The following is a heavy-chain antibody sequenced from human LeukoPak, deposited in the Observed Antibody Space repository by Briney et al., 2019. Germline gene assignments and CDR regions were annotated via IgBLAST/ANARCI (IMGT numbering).Heavy chain of an antibody. CDR2: INPNSGGT. CDR1: GYTFAGYY. Sequence: GASVKVSCKASGYTFAGYYMHWVRQAPGQGLEWMGWINPNSGGTNYAQKFQGRVTMTRDTSISTAYMGLSRLRSDDTAVYYCAREMSGYYRGRPFIDYWGQGTLVTVSS. V-gene: IGHV1-2*02. D-gene: IGHD3-3*01. J-gene: IGHJ4*02. CDR3: AREMSGYYRGRPFIDY.